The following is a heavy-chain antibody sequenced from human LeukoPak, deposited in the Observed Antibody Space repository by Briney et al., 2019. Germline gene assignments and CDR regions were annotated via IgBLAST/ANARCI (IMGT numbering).Heavy chain of an antibody. CDR2: INYGGDT. J-gene: IGHJ4*02. CDR1: GDSIKSNNLY. CDR3: AGLVGRYSSGLYYYYFDY. Sequence: SETLSLTCTVSGDSIKSNNLYWGWIRQPPGKGLEWIGSINYGGDTYYNPSLKSRVTISVDTSQNQFSLKVNSVSVADTAVYYCAGLVGRYSSGLYYYYFDYWGQGTLVTVSS. D-gene: IGHD3-22*01. V-gene: IGHV4-39*07.